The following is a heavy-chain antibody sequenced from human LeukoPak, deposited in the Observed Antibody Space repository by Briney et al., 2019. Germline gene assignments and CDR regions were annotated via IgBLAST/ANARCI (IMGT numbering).Heavy chain of an antibody. CDR2: ISQTSTAT. CDR3: AKESPYTSPRNYYFDY. V-gene: IGHV3-23*01. J-gene: IGHJ4*02. Sequence: GGTLRLSCAASGFTFSSYWMDWVRQAPGKGLEWVSAISQTSTATYYGDSVKGRSSISRDDSKNTVYLQINSLRADDAAIYYCAKESPYTSPRNYYFDYWGQGTLVTVSS. CDR1: GFTFSSYW. D-gene: IGHD1-14*01.